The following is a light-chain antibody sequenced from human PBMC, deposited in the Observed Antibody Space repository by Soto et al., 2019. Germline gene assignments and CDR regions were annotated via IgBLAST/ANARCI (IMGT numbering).Light chain of an antibody. J-gene: IGKJ2*01. CDR1: QAIANY. CDR2: AAS. Sequence: DIQLTQSPSFLSASVGDRVTITCRASQAIANYLGWYQQRPGKAPTLLIHAASTLHSGVPSRFSGSGYGTDFTLTINNLQPEDSATYFCQQLNIYPSTFGRGTNLEIK. V-gene: IGKV1-9*01. CDR3: QQLNIYPST.